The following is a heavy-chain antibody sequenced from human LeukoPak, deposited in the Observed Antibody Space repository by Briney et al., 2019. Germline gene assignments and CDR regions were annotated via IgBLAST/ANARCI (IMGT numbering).Heavy chain of an antibody. D-gene: IGHD5-18*01. V-gene: IGHV1-69*13. CDR1: GGTFGSYA. CDR2: IIPIFGTA. CDR3: ARVIGDTAMVGDWYFDL. J-gene: IGHJ2*01. Sequence: ASVKVSCKASGGTFGSYAISWVRQAPGQGLEWMGGIIPIFGTANYAQKFQGRVTITADESTSTAYMEPSSLRSEDTAVYYCARVIGDTAMVGDWYFDLWGRGTLVTVSS.